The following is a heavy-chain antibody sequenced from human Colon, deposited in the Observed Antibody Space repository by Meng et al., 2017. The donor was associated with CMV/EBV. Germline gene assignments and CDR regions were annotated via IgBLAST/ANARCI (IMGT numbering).Heavy chain of an antibody. CDR3: ARVPYSSHSGLDF. CDR1: GYTFSNYW. Sequence: GESLKISCAASGYTFSNYWMHWVRQAPGKGLVWVARINRDGSKTSYPDAVKGRFTMSRDNDKNTLYLQMNSLRADDTAVYYCARVPYSSHSGLDFWGQGTLVTVSS. CDR2: INRDGSKT. J-gene: IGHJ4*02. V-gene: IGHV3-74*01. D-gene: IGHD6-13*01.